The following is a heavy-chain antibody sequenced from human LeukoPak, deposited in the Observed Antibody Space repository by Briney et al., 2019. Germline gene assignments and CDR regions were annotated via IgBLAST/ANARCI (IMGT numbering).Heavy chain of an antibody. V-gene: IGHV1-24*01. J-gene: IGHJ4*02. D-gene: IGHD3-22*01. CDR2: FDPEDGET. CDR1: GYTLTELS. Sequence: ASVKVSCKVSGYTLTELSMHWVRQSPGKGLEWRGGFDPEDGETIYAQKFQGRVTMTEDTSTDTAYMELSSLRSEDTAVYYCATYYYDSSGYSPVIHYWGQGTLVTVSS. CDR3: ATYYYDSSGYSPVIHY.